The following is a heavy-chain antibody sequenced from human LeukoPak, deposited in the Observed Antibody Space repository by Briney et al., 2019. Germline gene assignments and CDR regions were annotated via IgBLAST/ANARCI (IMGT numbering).Heavy chain of an antibody. CDR2: IYHSGST. Sequence: PSETLSLTCAVSGGSISSSDWWSWVRQPPGKGLEWIGEIYHSGSTNYNPSLKSRVTISVDKSKNQFSLKLSSVTAADTAVYYCAGSRIAVAGLFDYWGQGTLVTVSS. V-gene: IGHV4-4*02. D-gene: IGHD6-19*01. CDR3: AGSRIAVAGLFDY. J-gene: IGHJ4*02. CDR1: GGSISSSDW.